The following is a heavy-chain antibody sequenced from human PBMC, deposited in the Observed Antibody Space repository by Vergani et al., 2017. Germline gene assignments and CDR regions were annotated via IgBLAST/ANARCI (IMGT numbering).Heavy chain of an antibody. CDR3: ARHTTYTDS. CDR1: EYSFGNYW. Sequence: EVELVQSGPEMRKPGESLKISCKGSEYSFGNYWIGWVSQMPGKGLEWMGIIYPAESDTRYSPSFQGQVTISADKSISTAFLQWDSLKASDTALYYCARHTTYTDSWGQGTLVTVSS. V-gene: IGHV5-51*01. D-gene: IGHD1-1*01. J-gene: IGHJ4*02. CDR2: IYPAESDT.